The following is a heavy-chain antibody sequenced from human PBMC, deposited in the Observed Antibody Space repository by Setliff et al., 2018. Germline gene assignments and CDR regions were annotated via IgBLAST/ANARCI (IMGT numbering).Heavy chain of an antibody. J-gene: IGHJ6*02. CDR3: ARDGVFYAMDV. CDR2: ISGDGSTI. D-gene: IGHD3-10*01. Sequence: GGSLRLSCAASGFTFSRYGIHWVRQPPGKGLEWVSSISGDGSTIYYADSVRGRFTISRDNAKNSLFLQMNSLRAEDTALYYCARDGVFYAMDVWGRGTTVTVSS. CDR1: GFTFSRYG. V-gene: IGHV3-48*04.